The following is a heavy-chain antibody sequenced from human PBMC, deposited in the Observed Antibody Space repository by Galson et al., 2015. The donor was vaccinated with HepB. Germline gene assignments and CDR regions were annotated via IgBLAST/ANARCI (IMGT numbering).Heavy chain of an antibody. J-gene: IGHJ6*02. CDR3: ARDGVGYCNNNNCRDYGMDV. CDR2: IYYSGIT. D-gene: IGHD2-2*01. Sequence: YYWGWIRQRPGKGLEWIGFIYYSGITYYNPSLKSRVTISVDSSQNQFSLELSSVTAADTALYYCARDGVGYCNNNNCRDYGMDVWGQGTTVAVSS. CDR1: YY. V-gene: IGHV4-31*02.